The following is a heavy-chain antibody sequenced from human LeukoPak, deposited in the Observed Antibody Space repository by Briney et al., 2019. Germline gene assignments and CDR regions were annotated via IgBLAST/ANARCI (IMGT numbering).Heavy chain of an antibody. CDR3: ARIFRGNYYDSSGYYYAYYYYYMDV. Sequence: GGSLRLSCAASGFTFSSYEMNWVRQAPGKGLEWVSYISSSGSTIYYADSVKGRFTISRDNAKNSLYLQMNSLRAEDTAVYYCARIFRGNYYDSSGYYYAYYYYYMDVWGKGTTVTISS. V-gene: IGHV3-48*03. D-gene: IGHD3-22*01. CDR1: GFTFSSYE. J-gene: IGHJ6*03. CDR2: ISSSGSTI.